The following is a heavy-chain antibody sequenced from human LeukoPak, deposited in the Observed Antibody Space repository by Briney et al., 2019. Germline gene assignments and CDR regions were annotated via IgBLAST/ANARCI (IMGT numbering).Heavy chain of an antibody. V-gene: IGHV3-23*01. CDR3: AKRGVVIRGILVIGYHQEAYHYDF. Sequence: GGSLRLSCVVSGISLSNYGMTWVRQAPGKGLEWVSYISERGGSTTYADSVKGRFTISRDTSVNTLYLQIDNRRAEDTAVYFCAKRGVVIRGILVIGYHQEAYHYDFWGQGVLVTVSS. J-gene: IGHJ4*02. D-gene: IGHD3-10*01. CDR2: ISERGGST. CDR1: GISLSNYG.